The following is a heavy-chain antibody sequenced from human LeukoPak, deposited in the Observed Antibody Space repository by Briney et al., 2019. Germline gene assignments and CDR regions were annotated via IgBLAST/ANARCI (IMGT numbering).Heavy chain of an antibody. J-gene: IGHJ4*02. CDR1: GXTFSSHG. V-gene: IGHV3-33*01. CDR3: ARWGNNKILDY. Sequence: GRSLRLPCVASGXTFSSHGXHXVXXAPXXXXXWVAVIWYDGSEKYXADSVKGRFIISRDNSKNMLYLQMNSLRADDTAVYYCARWGNNKILDYWGQGTLVTVSS. CDR2: IWYDGSEK. D-gene: IGHD7-27*01.